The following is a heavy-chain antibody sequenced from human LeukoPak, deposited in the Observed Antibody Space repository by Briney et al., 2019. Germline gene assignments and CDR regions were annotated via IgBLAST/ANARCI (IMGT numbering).Heavy chain of an antibody. CDR1: GFTFSSYA. CDR2: ISYDGSNK. V-gene: IGHV3-30-3*01. CDR3: ARDWGFTFDY. D-gene: IGHD3-16*01. Sequence: AGGSLRLSCAASGFTFSSYAMHWVRQAPGKGLEWVAVISYDGSNKYYADSVKGRFTISRDNSKNTLYLQMNSLRAEDTAVYYCARDWGFTFDYWGQGTLVTVSS. J-gene: IGHJ4*02.